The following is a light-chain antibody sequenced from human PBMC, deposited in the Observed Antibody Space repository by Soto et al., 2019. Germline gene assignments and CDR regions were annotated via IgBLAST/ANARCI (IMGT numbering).Light chain of an antibody. J-gene: IGKJ5*01. Sequence: MTQRPATRSGSPGENTTRSRGASENIYTTLAWYQQKPGQAPRLLFYGASTRATGLPARFSGTGSGTEFTLTINSLQAEDSAVYYCQQYYNWPRTFGQGTRLEIK. CDR2: GAS. CDR1: ENIYTT. CDR3: QQYYNWPRT. V-gene: IGKV3-15*01.